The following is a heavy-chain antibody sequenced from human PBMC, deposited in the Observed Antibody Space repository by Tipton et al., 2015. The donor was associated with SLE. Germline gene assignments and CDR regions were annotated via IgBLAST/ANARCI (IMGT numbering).Heavy chain of an antibody. CDR3: ARTRIGYFYYYGMDV. CDR1: GGSFSGYY. J-gene: IGHJ6*02. D-gene: IGHD2-15*01. CDR2: INHSGST. Sequence: TLSLICAVYGGSFSGYYWSWIRQPPGKGLEWIGEINHSGSTNYNPSLKSRVTISVDTSKNQFSLKLSSVTAADTAVYYCARTRIGYFYYYGMDVWGQGTTVTVSS. V-gene: IGHV4-34*01.